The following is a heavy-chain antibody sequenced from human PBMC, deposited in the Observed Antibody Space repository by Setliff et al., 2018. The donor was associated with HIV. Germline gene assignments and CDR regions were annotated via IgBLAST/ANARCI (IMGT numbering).Heavy chain of an antibody. CDR3: ARGRHSTTAGATKVGY. D-gene: IGHD1-26*01. J-gene: IGHJ4*02. CDR2: IYYSGST. CDR1: GGSIISNY. V-gene: IGHV4-59*01. Sequence: SETLSLTCTVSGGSIISNYWNCIRQPPGKGLEWIGYIYYSGSTNYNPSLKSRLTISVEPSKNQFSLKLSSVTAADTAVYYCARGRHSTTAGATKVGYWGRGTLVTVSS.